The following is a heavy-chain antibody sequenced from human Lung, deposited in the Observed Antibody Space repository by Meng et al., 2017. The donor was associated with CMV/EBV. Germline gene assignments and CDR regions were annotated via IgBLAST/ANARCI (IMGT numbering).Heavy chain of an antibody. Sequence: CKASGGKLGNKAFSWVRKDTGKGTEGMGQIMPSLAITHYEQKFQGRVTITADKSTSTVYMELRSLRPEDTAIYYCARASTFVQPFDHWGQGTLVTVSS. J-gene: IGHJ4*02. D-gene: IGHD3-16*01. V-gene: IGHV1-69*04. CDR1: GGKLGNKA. CDR2: IMPSLAIT. CDR3: ARASTFVQPFDH.